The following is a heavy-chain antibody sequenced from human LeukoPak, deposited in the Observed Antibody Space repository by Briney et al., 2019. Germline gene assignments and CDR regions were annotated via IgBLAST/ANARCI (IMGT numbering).Heavy chain of an antibody. CDR2: IYYSGST. D-gene: IGHD3-10*01. Sequence: SETLSLTCTVSGGSISSSSYYWGWIRQPPGKGLEWIGSIYYSGSTYYNPSLKSQVTISVDTSKNQFSLKLSSVTAADTAVYYCARGSITMEPWPLGYWGQGTLVTVSS. CDR3: ARGSITMEPWPLGY. J-gene: IGHJ4*02. CDR1: GGSISSSSYY. V-gene: IGHV4-39*01.